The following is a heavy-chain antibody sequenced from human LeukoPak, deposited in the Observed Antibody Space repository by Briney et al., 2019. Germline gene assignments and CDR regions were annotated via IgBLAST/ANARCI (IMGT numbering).Heavy chain of an antibody. Sequence: GGSLRLSCEASGFTFSEFAMHWARQAPGKGLEWVAFIRYDGSNKCYADSVRGRFTISRDNSKNTLYLQMNSLSHEDTAFYYCAKSQISGNPNLNSWGQGTLVTVSS. V-gene: IGHV3-30*02. CDR3: AKSQISGNPNLNS. D-gene: IGHD3-10*01. J-gene: IGHJ5*02. CDR1: GFTFSEFA. CDR2: IRYDGSNK.